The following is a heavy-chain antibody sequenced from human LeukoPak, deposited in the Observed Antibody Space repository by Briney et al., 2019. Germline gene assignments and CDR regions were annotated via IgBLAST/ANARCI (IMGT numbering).Heavy chain of an antibody. CDR2: INPSGGST. Sequence: ASVKVSCKASGYTFTSYYMHWVRQAPGQGLEWMGIINPSGGSTSYAQKFQGRVTMTRDMSTSTVYMELSSLGSEDTAVYYCARGLRSSYYYDSSGHSFDYWGQGTLVTVSS. CDR1: GYTFTSYY. CDR3: ARGLRSSYYYDSSGHSFDY. V-gene: IGHV1-46*01. J-gene: IGHJ4*02. D-gene: IGHD3-22*01.